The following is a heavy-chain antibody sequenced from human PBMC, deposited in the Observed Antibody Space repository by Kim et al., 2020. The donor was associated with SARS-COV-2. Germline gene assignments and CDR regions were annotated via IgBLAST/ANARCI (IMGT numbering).Heavy chain of an antibody. CDR2: INTCDTRT. V-gene: IGHV3-23*01. D-gene: IGHD6-19*01. CDR1: GLTFSSLV. CDR3: AKETYSSGRCGIFDT. Sequence: GGSLRLSCAASGLTFSSLVIHWVRQAPGKGLEWVSAINTCDTRTHYAGSVKGRFTISTDISKETVYLQMNSLRDDDTALYYCAKETYSSGRCGIFDTWGQGTRVTVSS. J-gene: IGHJ3*02.